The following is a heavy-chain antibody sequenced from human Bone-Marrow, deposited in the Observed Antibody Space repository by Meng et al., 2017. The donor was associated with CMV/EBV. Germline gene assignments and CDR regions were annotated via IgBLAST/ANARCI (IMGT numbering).Heavy chain of an antibody. D-gene: IGHD2/OR15-2a*01. V-gene: IGHV1-8*01. J-gene: IGHJ6*02. CDR2: MNPNRGNT. CDR3: ARGQVQCSTINCHDYRFSGMDV. Sequence: ASVKVSCTASGYTSGYYDIIWVRQASGQGLEWVGWMNPNRGNTAYAQKFQGRVTMTRDTSTSIAYMELSSLRSGDTAVYYCARGQVQCSTINCHDYRFSGMDVWGQGTTVTVSS. CDR1: GYTSGYYD.